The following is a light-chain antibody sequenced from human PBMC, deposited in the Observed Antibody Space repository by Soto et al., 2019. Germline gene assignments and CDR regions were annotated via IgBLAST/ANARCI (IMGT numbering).Light chain of an antibody. J-gene: IGKJ5*01. CDR2: DQS. CDR3: QQRSNWRIT. Sequence: DIVLTQSAASLCLSPGERATLFCRASQSVSSYLAWYQQKTGQDHRLIIYDQSNRATGIPDKFSGSGSGTDFTLTIRSIQPEEFAVYDCQQRSNWRITVGFGTRLEIK. CDR1: QSVSSY. V-gene: IGKV3-11*01.